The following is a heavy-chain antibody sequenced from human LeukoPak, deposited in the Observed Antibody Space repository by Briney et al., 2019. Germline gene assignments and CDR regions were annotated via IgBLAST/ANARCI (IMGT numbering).Heavy chain of an antibody. Sequence: SQTLSLTCTVSGGSISSGSYYWSWIRQPAGKGLEWIGRIYTSGSTNYNPSLKSRVTISVDTSKNQFSLKLSSVTAADTAVYYCARGWLQIPFDCWGQGTLVTVSS. J-gene: IGHJ4*02. D-gene: IGHD5-24*01. CDR2: IYTSGST. CDR3: ARGWLQIPFDC. V-gene: IGHV4-61*02. CDR1: GGSISSGSYY.